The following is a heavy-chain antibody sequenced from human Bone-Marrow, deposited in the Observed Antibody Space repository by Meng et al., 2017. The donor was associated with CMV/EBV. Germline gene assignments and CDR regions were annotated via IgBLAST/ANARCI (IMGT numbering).Heavy chain of an antibody. CDR1: GGSISSSSYY. D-gene: IGHD6-19*01. CDR2: ISGSGGST. CDR3: ARMTSGSSAWYGSMDV. Sequence: ETLSLTCTVSGGSISSSSYYWGWIRQPPGKGLEWVSAISGSGGSTYYADSVKGRFTISRDNSKNTLYLQMNSLRSEDTAVYYCARMTSGSSAWYGSMDVWGQGTTVTVSS. J-gene: IGHJ6*02. V-gene: IGHV3-23*01.